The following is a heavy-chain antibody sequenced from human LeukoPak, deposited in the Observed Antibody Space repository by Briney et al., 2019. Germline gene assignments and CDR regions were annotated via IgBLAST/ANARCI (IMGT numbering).Heavy chain of an antibody. J-gene: IGHJ4*02. V-gene: IGHV1-8*03. Sequence: ASVKVSCKASGYTFTSYYMHWVRQATGQGLEWMGWMNPNSGNTGYAQKFQGRVTITRNTSISTAYMELSSLRSEDTAVYYCARGHLYCSGGSCYLRNWGQGTLVTVSS. CDR1: GYTFTSYY. CDR2: MNPNSGNT. D-gene: IGHD2-15*01. CDR3: ARGHLYCSGGSCYLRN.